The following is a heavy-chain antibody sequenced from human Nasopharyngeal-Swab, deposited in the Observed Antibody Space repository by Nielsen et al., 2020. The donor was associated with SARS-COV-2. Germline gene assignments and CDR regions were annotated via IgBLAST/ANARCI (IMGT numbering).Heavy chain of an antibody. CDR1: GFTFSSYA. Sequence: ESLKTSCAASGFTFSSYAMSWVRQAPGKGLEWVSAISGSGGSTYYADSVKGRFTISRDNSKNTLYLQMNSLSAEDTAVYYCAKGSFGPHDAFDIWGQGTMVTVSS. CDR2: ISGSGGST. D-gene: IGHD3-9*01. V-gene: IGHV3-23*01. J-gene: IGHJ3*02. CDR3: AKGSFGPHDAFDI.